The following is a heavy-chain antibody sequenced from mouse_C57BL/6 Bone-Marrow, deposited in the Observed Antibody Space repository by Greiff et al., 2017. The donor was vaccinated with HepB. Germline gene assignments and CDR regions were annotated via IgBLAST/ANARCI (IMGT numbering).Heavy chain of an antibody. V-gene: IGHV1-15*01. CDR3: TREAGFDY. CDR1: GYTFTDYE. CDR2: IDPETGGT. Sequence: VHLVESGAELVRPGASVTLSCKASGYTFTDYEMHWVKQTPVHGLEWIGAIDPETGGTAYNQKFKGKAILTADKSSSTAYMELRSLTSEDSAVYYCTREAGFDYWGQGTTLTVSS. J-gene: IGHJ2*01.